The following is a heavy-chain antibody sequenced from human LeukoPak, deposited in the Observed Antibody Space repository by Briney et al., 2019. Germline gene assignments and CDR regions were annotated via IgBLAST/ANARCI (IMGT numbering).Heavy chain of an antibody. CDR3: ARDHRGTRSFDY. V-gene: IGHV3-9*01. D-gene: IGHD1-14*01. J-gene: IGHJ4*02. Sequence: PGGSLRLSCAASGFTFDDYAMHWVRQAPGKGLEWVSGISWNSGSIGYADSVKGRFTISRDNAKNSLYLQMNSLRAEDTAVYYCARDHRGTRSFDYWGQGTLVTGSS. CDR1: GFTFDDYA. CDR2: ISWNSGSI.